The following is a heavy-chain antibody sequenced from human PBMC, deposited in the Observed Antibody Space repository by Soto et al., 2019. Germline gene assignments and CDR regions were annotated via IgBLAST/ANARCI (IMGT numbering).Heavy chain of an antibody. J-gene: IGHJ6*02. D-gene: IGHD5-12*01. Sequence: PGGSLRLSCTASGFTFGDYATSWVRQAPGKGLEWVGFIRSKAYGGTTEYAASVKGRFTISRDDSKSIAYLQMNSLKTEDTAVYYCTRVDGYNYYYYGMDVWGQGTTVTVSS. CDR1: GFTFGDYA. V-gene: IGHV3-49*04. CDR2: IRSKAYGGTT. CDR3: TRVDGYNYYYYGMDV.